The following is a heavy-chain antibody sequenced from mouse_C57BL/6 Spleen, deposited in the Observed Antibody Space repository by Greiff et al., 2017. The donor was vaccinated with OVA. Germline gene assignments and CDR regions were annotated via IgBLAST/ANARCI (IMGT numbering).Heavy chain of an antibody. CDR3: AYITTVPYYFDY. J-gene: IGHJ2*01. V-gene: IGHV1-63*01. CDR2: IYPGGGYS. CDR1: GYTFTNYW. D-gene: IGHD1-1*01. Sequence: VQLQQSGAELVRPGTSVKMSCKASGYTFTNYWIGWAKQRPGHGLEWIGDIYPGGGYSNYNEKFKGKATLTADKSSSTAYMQFSSLTSEDSAIYYCAYITTVPYYFDYWGQGTTLTVSS.